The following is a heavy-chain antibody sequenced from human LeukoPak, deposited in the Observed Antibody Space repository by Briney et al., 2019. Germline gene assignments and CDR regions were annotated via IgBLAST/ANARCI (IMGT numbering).Heavy chain of an antibody. Sequence: PSETLSLTCAVYGGSFSGYYWSWIRQPPGKGLEWIGEINHSGSTNYNPSLKSRVTISVDTSKNQFSLKLSSVTAADTAVYYCARGSGRSGYRYYYYYYYMDVWGKGTTVTVSS. CDR3: ARGSGRSGYRYYYYYYYMDV. V-gene: IGHV4-34*01. J-gene: IGHJ6*03. CDR2: INHSGST. D-gene: IGHD3-3*01. CDR1: GGSFSGYY.